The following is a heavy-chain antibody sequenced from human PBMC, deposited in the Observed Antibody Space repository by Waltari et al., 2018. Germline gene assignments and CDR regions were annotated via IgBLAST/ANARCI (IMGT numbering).Heavy chain of an antibody. CDR3: AAALGGGISASRPFHF. D-gene: IGHD3-10*01. CDR1: GDTFTDNY. V-gene: IGHV1-69-2*01. CDR2: LDPEDGQA. J-gene: IGHJ3*01. Sequence: EVQLLQSGAEVKKPGTPVKISCKVSGDTFTDNYIHWIQQAPRKGLQWMGLLDPEDGQAVYAEKFQGRVTMTADTSIHTAYMELTSLTSEDTAFYYCAAALGGGISASRPFHFWGQGTMITVSS.